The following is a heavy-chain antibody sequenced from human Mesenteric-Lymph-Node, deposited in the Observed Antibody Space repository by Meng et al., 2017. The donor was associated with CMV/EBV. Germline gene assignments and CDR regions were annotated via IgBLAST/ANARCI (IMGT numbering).Heavy chain of an antibody. CDR2: ISNSGGAT. J-gene: IGHJ3*02. CDR1: GFTFSSNA. Sequence: GESLKISCVASGFTFSSNAMSWVRQAPGKGLEWVSGISNSGGATYYADSVKGRFTISRDNSKNTLYLQMNSLRTEDTALYYCAKGGLIVVVPDAFDIWGQGTVVTVSS. D-gene: IGHD3-22*01. V-gene: IGHV3-23*01. CDR3: AKGGLIVVVPDAFDI.